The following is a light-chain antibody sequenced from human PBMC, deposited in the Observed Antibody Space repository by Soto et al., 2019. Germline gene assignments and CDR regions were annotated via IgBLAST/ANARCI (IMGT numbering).Light chain of an antibody. CDR3: SSYSSSSTLV. CDR2: DVS. Sequence: QSVLTQPASVSGSPGQSITISCTGSSSDVGAYNYVSWYQQYPDKAPKLMIYDVSNRPSGVSDRFSGSKSGNTASLTISGLQAEDEADYYCSSYSSSSTLVFGGGTQLTVL. V-gene: IGLV2-14*01. CDR1: SSDVGAYNY. J-gene: IGLJ2*01.